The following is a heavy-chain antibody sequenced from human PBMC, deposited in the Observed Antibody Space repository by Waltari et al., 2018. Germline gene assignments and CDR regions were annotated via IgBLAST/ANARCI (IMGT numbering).Heavy chain of an antibody. Sequence: EVQLVESGGGLIQPGGSLRLSCAASGFSVSSNFMSWVRQAPGKGLEWVSVIYSGGSTYYADSVKGRFTISRDNSKNTLYLQMNSLRAEDTAVFYCARGGGGSWDSYDAFDIWGQGTMVTVSS. CDR3: ARGGGGSWDSYDAFDI. CDR1: GFSVSSNF. V-gene: IGHV3-53*01. J-gene: IGHJ3*02. CDR2: IYSGGST. D-gene: IGHD6-13*01.